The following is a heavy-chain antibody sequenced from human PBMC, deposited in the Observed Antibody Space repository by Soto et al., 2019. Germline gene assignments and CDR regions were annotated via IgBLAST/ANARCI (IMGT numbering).Heavy chain of an antibody. J-gene: IGHJ4*02. D-gene: IGHD6-13*01. CDR1: GGTFSTFG. CDR3: ARGRLAAAGRLSTFDY. V-gene: IGHV1-2*02. Sequence: ASVKVSCKASGGTFSTFGISWVRQAPGQGLEWMGWINPNSGGTNYAQKFQGRVTMTRDTSISTAYMELSRLRSDDTAVYYCARGRLAAAGRLSTFDYWGQGSLVTVSS. CDR2: INPNSGGT.